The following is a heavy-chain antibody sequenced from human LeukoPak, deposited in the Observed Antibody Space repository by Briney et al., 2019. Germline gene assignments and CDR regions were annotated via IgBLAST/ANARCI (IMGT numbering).Heavy chain of an antibody. V-gene: IGHV1-2*02. D-gene: IGHD5-12*01. CDR2: INPNSGGT. CDR3: ARVRYSGYDFRAPFDP. Sequence: ASVNVSCKASGYTFTGYYMHWVRQAPGQGLEWMGWINPNSGGTNYAQKFQGRVTMTRDTSISTAYMVLSRLRSDDTAVYYCARVRYSGYDFRAPFDPWGQGTLVTVSS. J-gene: IGHJ5*02. CDR1: GYTFTGYY.